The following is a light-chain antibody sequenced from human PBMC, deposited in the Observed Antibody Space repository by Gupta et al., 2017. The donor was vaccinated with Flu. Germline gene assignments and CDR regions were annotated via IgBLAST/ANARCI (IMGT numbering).Light chain of an antibody. Sequence: QSVLPQPPPVSAAPGQKVTFSGSGSSSNIGINYVSWYQQLPGPAPKLLIYNNDQRPSGTPARFSGSKSGTSATLGITGLQTGDEADYYCGTWDTSMSAMVFGGGTKLAVL. CDR3: GTWDTSMSAMV. CDR2: NND. V-gene: IGLV1-51*01. CDR1: SSNIGINY. J-gene: IGLJ2*01.